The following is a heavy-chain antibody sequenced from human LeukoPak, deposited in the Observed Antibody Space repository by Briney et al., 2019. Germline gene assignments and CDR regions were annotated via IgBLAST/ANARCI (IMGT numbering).Heavy chain of an antibody. J-gene: IGHJ6*04. CDR2: INHSGST. CDR3: ARGVYGYSYGYGMDV. V-gene: IGHV4-34*01. Sequence: SETLSLTCAVYGGSFIGYYWSWIRQPPGKGLEWIGEINHSGSTNYNPSLKSRVTISVDTSKNQFSLKLSSVTAADTAVYYCARGVYGYSYGYGMDVWGKGTTVTVSS. CDR1: GGSFIGYY. D-gene: IGHD5-18*01.